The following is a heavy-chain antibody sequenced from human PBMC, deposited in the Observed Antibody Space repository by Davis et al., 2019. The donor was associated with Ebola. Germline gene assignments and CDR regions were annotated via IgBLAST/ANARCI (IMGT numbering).Heavy chain of an antibody. CDR3: ARDLVSSGWWDY. V-gene: IGHV1-18*04. J-gene: IGHJ4*02. CDR2: ISAYNGNT. Sequence: ASVKVSCKASGYTFTSYYMHWVRQAPGQGLEWMGWISAYNGNTNYAQKLQGRVTMTTDTSTSTAYMELRSLRSDDTAVYYCARDLVSSGWWDYWGQGTLVTVSS. CDR1: GYTFTSYY. D-gene: IGHD6-19*01.